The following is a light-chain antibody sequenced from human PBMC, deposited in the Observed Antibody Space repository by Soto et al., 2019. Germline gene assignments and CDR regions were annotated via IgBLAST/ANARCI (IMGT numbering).Light chain of an antibody. Sequence: DIPLTQSPSLLSASVGDRVTTTCRASHDISTYLAWYQQKPGKAPKLMIYEASTLQSGVPSRFSGSGSGTEFTLTISGLLPEDFATYHCQQLNTLPFTFGQGTRLEI. V-gene: IGKV1-9*01. CDR2: EAS. CDR3: QQLNTLPFT. CDR1: HDISTY. J-gene: IGKJ5*01.